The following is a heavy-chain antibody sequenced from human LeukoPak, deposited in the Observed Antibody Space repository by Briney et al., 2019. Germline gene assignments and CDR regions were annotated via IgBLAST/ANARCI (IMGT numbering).Heavy chain of an antibody. Sequence: GGSLRLSCATSGFSFSDYYMSWIRQAPGKGLEWVSYISSSGSTIYYVDSVKGQFTISRDNAKTSLYLQMNSLRAEDTAVYYCARGGGYCSSPSCYSGYYYGMDVWGQGTTVTVSS. CDR2: ISSSGSTI. J-gene: IGHJ6*02. V-gene: IGHV3-11*01. CDR3: ARGGGYCSSPSCYSGYYYGMDV. CDR1: GFSFSDYY. D-gene: IGHD2-2*01.